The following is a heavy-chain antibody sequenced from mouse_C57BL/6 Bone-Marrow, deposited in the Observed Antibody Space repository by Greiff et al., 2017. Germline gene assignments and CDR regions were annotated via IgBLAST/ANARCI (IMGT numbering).Heavy chain of an antibody. J-gene: IGHJ4*01. CDR1: GFTFSDYY. D-gene: IGHD1-1*01. Sequence: EVKLMESEGGLVQPGSSMKLSCTASGFTFSDYYMAWVRQVPETGLEWVANINYDGSSTYYLDSLKSRFIISRDNAKNILYLQMSSLKSEDTATYYCAREFTTVVATDYAMDYWGQGTSVTVSS. CDR3: AREFTTVVATDYAMDY. CDR2: INYDGSST. V-gene: IGHV5-16*01.